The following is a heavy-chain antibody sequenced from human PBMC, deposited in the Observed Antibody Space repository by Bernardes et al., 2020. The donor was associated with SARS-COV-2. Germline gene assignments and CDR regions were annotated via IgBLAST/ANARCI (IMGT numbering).Heavy chain of an antibody. J-gene: IGHJ6*02. CDR2: ISGSGGST. Sequence: ASLRFSCAASGFTFSSYAMSWVRQAPGKGLEWVSAISGSGGSTYYADSVKGRFTISRDNSKNTLYLQMNSLRAEDTAVYYCAKEYSQGVVITFDGMDVWGQGTTVTVSS. V-gene: IGHV3-23*01. D-gene: IGHD3-22*01. CDR1: GFTFSSYA. CDR3: AKEYSQGVVITFDGMDV.